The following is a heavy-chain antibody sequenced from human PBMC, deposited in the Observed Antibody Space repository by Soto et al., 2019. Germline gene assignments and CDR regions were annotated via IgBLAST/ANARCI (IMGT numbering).Heavy chain of an antibody. J-gene: IGHJ4*02. CDR2: ISSSSSYI. CDR1: GFTFSGYS. V-gene: IGHV3-21*01. Sequence: GGSLRLSCAASGFTFSGYSMNWVRQAPGKGLEWVSSISSSSSYIYYADSVKGRFTISRDNAKNSLYLQMNSLRAEDTAVYYCARVRYSGYFGAFDYWGQGTLVTGSS. D-gene: IGHD5-12*01. CDR3: ARVRYSGYFGAFDY.